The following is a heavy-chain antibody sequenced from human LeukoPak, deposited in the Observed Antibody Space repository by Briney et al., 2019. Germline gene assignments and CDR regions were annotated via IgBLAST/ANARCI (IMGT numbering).Heavy chain of an antibody. D-gene: IGHD3-10*01. V-gene: IGHV4-61*02. J-gene: IGHJ6*03. CDR1: GGSISSGSYY. CDR2: IYTSGST. CDR3: AREGEITMVRGVVGYYYYMDV. Sequence: PSQTLSLTCTVSGGSISSGSYYWSWVRQPAGKGLEWIGRIYTSGSTNYNPSLKSRVTISVDTSKNQFSLKLSSVTAADTAVYYCAREGEITMVRGVVGYYYYMDVWGKGTTVTISS.